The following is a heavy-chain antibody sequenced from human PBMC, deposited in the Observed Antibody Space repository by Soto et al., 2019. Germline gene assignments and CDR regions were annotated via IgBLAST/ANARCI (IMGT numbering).Heavy chain of an antibody. CDR3: ARGGPWPPTRHFDP. Sequence: ASVKVSCKTSGYIFTSYGISWVRQAPGQGLEWMGWTSAYNGNTNYAQELQGRVTMTTDTSTSTAYMELRSLRSDDTAVYYCARGGPWPPTRHFDPWGQGTLVTVSS. CDR2: TSAYNGNT. V-gene: IGHV1-18*01. D-gene: IGHD1-26*01. J-gene: IGHJ5*02. CDR1: GYIFTSYG.